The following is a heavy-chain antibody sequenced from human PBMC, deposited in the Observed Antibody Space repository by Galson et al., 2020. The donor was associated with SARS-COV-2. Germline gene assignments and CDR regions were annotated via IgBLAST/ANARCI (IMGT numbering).Heavy chain of an antibody. CDR3: VTGGFFWLWEGRSHFAH. Sequence: AQLGESLKNSCAAPGYTFQNYAMHWVRQAPGQGLVCTAVIYYARSTTNYAHSLQGPFTISRDNAETTLYLQMNSLTSYDTAIYYCVTGGFFWLWEGRSHFAHWGRGTLVTVSS. D-gene: IGHD3-3*01. J-gene: IGHJ4*02. CDR2: IYYARSTT. CDR1: GYTFQNYA. V-gene: IGHV3-30*14.